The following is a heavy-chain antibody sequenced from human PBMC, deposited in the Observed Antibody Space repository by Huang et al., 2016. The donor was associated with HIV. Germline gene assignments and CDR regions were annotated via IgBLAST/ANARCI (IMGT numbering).Heavy chain of an antibody. J-gene: IGHJ6*02. D-gene: IGHD3-10*01. V-gene: IGHV4-4*07. CDR3: ARDSIVRGILSRNPTYNYGLDV. CDR2: IYMGGP. Sequence: QVQLEESGPGLVKPLETLSLPCSVSGASIRSCYWGWIRQPAWKGREWIGRIYMGGPKYNPSVKGRVTMSVDTSNNQFSLRLDSVTAADTAVYFCARDSIVRGILSRNPTYNYGLDVWGPGTTVTVSS. CDR1: GASIRSCY.